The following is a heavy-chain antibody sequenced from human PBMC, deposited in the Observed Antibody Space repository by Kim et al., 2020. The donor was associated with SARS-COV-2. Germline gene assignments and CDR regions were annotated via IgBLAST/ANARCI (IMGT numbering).Heavy chain of an antibody. CDR1: GGSFSGYY. Sequence: SETLSLTCAVYGGSFSGYYWSWIRQPPGKGLEWIGEINHSGSTNYNPSLKSRVTISVDTSKNQFSLKLSSVTAADTAVYYCARGRGYCSGGSCYDFDYWG. J-gene: IGHJ4*01. V-gene: IGHV4-34*01. CDR2: INHSGST. D-gene: IGHD2-15*01. CDR3: ARGRGYCSGGSCYDFDY.